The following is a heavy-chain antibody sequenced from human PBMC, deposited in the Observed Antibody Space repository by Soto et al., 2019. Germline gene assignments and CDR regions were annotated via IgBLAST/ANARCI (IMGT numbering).Heavy chain of an antibody. D-gene: IGHD3-16*02. Sequence: QVQLQESGPGLVKPSETLSLTCTVSGGSISSYYWSWIRQPPGKGLEWIGYIYYSGSTNYNPSLKSRVTISVDTSKNQFSLKLSSVTAADTAVYYCASTHYDYIWGSYRSSGFFDYWGQGTLVTVSS. CDR2: IYYSGST. J-gene: IGHJ4*02. CDR3: ASTHYDYIWGSYRSSGFFDY. V-gene: IGHV4-59*08. CDR1: GGSISSYY.